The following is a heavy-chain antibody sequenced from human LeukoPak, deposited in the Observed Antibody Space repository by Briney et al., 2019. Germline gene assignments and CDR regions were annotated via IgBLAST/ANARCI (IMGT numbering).Heavy chain of an antibody. CDR2: ISGSGGST. D-gene: IGHD3-22*01. Sequence: PGGSLRPSCAASGFTFSSYAMSWVRQAPGKGLEWVSAISGSGGSTYYADSVKGRFTISRDNSKNTLYLQMNSLRAEDTAVYYCAKGEDYYDSSGPLDYWGQGTLVTVSS. J-gene: IGHJ4*02. CDR1: GFTFSSYA. CDR3: AKGEDYYDSSGPLDY. V-gene: IGHV3-23*01.